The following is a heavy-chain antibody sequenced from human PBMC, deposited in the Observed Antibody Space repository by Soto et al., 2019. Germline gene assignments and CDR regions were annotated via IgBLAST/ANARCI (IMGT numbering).Heavy chain of an antibody. CDR2: INPNSGGA. CDR3: ARSSALTISGVGGMDV. V-gene: IGHV1-2*02. J-gene: IGHJ6*02. D-gene: IGHD3-3*01. Sequence: QIHLIQSGAEVKKPGASVRVSCKASEYSFTGYYIHWVRQAPGQGLEWMGWINPNSGGANYAQKFQGRVTMTRDTSTTTAYMELSRLRSNDTAVFYCARSSALTISGVGGMDVWGQGATVTVSS. CDR1: EYSFTGYY.